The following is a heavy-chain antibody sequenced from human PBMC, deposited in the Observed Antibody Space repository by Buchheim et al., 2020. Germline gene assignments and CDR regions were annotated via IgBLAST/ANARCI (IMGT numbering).Heavy chain of an antibody. CDR3: AREATTVVTPYFDY. CDR2: ISSSGSTI. Sequence: QVQLVESGGGVVQPGRSLRLSCVASGFTFSDHYMSWIRQAPAKGLECISYISSSGSTIYYADSVKGRFTISRDNATNSLSLQMNSLRAEDTAVYYCAREATTVVTPYFDYWGQRT. D-gene: IGHD4-23*01. J-gene: IGHJ4*02. V-gene: IGHV3-11*01. CDR1: GFTFSDHY.